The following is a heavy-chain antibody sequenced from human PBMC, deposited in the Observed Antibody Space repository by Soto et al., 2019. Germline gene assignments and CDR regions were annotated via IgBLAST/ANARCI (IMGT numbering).Heavy chain of an antibody. V-gene: IGHV4-59*01. CDR3: ARSTVRGVYWFDP. D-gene: IGHD3-10*01. CDR2: VYYSGTT. CDR1: GGAIISYY. Sequence: SETLSLTCTVSGGAIISYYWSCIRQAPGKGLEWIVYVYYSGTTNYSPSLKSRVTISVDTSKNQFSLKLSPVTAADTAVYYCARSTVRGVYWFDPWGQGTLVTVSS. J-gene: IGHJ5*02.